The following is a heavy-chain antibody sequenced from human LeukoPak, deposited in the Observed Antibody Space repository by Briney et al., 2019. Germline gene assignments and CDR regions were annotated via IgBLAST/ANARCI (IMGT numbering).Heavy chain of an antibody. CDR3: ARSGVIDMVPFDR. V-gene: IGHV6-1*01. J-gene: IGHJ4*02. CDR1: GDRVSSNSAA. Sequence: SQTLSLTCAISGDRVSSNSAAWNWIRQSPSSGLEWLGRTYYRSKWYNDYAVSVKSRTTINPDTSKNQFSLQLNSVAPEDTAVYYCARSGVIDMVPFDRWGQGTLVTVSS. CDR2: TYYRSKWYN. D-gene: IGHD2-21*01.